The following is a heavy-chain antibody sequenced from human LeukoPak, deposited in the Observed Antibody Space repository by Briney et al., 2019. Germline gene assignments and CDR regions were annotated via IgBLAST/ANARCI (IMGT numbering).Heavy chain of an antibody. CDR1: GFTFSSYA. J-gene: IGHJ5*02. V-gene: IGHV3-30-3*01. Sequence: GGSLRLSCAASGFTFSSYAMHWVRQAPGKGLEWVAVISYDGSNKYYADSVKGRFTISRDNSKNTLYLQMNSPRAEDTAVYYCAREGDSSSWYTFRSDNWFDPWGQGTLVTVSS. CDR2: ISYDGSNK. CDR3: AREGDSSSWYTFRSDNWFDP. D-gene: IGHD6-13*01.